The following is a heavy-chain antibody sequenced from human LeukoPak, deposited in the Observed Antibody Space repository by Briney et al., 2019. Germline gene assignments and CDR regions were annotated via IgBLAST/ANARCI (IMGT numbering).Heavy chain of an antibody. D-gene: IGHD1-26*01. CDR2: IYYSGST. Sequence: SETLSLTCTVSGGSINSSSYYWGWIRQPPGRGLEWIGSIYYSGSTYYNPSLKSRVAISVDTSKNQFSLKLSSVTAADTAVYYCARVVGATIKEIGWGQGTLVTVSS. CDR1: GGSINSSSYY. V-gene: IGHV4-39*07. J-gene: IGHJ4*02. CDR3: ARVVGATIKEIG.